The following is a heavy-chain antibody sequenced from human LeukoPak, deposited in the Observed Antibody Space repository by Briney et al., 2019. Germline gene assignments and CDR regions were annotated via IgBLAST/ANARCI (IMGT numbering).Heavy chain of an antibody. CDR2: ISYDGSNK. D-gene: IGHD3-10*01. J-gene: IGHJ4*02. CDR3: ARDVPAMGWFPEGRDY. V-gene: IGHV3-30-3*01. CDR1: GFTFSSYA. Sequence: PGGSLRLSCAASGFTFSSYAMHWVRQAPGKGPEWVAVISYDGSNKYYADSVKGRFTISRDNSKNTLYLQMNSLRAEDTAVYYCARDVPAMGWFPEGRDYWGQGTLVTVSS.